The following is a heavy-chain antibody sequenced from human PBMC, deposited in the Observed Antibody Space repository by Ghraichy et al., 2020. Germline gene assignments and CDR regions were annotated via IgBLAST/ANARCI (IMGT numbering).Heavy chain of an antibody. CDR3: ARDSGRFFIDF. Sequence: GGSLRLSCAAPGFTFSDYWMTWVRQAPGKGLEWVANIKPDGSIKSCVDSLKGRFTISRDNAKNSLFLLMNSLRVEDTAVYYCARDSGRFFIDFWGHGTLLTVSS. CDR2: IKPDGSIK. V-gene: IGHV3-7*05. CDR1: GFTFSDYW. D-gene: IGHD6-19*01. J-gene: IGHJ4*01.